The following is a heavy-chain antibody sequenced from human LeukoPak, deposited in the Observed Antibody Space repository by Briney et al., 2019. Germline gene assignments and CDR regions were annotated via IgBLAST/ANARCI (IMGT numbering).Heavy chain of an antibody. CDR1: GFTFSSCW. CDR2: INSDGGSA. Sequence: GGSLTLSCAASGFTFSSCWMHGGRRAPGKGLVWVSRINSDGGSASYAPSVKGRFTISRDNANNTLSLQMHSLRAEDTAVYYCARRHYGDAFDIWGQGTMVTVSS. V-gene: IGHV3-74*01. J-gene: IGHJ3*02. CDR3: ARRHYGDAFDI. D-gene: IGHD4-17*01.